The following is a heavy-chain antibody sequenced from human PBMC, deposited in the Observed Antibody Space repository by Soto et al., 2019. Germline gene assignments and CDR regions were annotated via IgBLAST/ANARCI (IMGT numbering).Heavy chain of an antibody. CDR1: GYTFTGYY. Sequence: ASVKVSCKASGYTFTGYYMHWVRQAPGQGLEWMGWINPNSGGTNYAQKFQGWVTMTRDTSISTAYMELSRLRSDDTAVYYCAREYGTLGAGSHLGPFFDYWGQGTLVTVSS. CDR3: AREYGTLGAGSHLGPFFDY. CDR2: INPNSGGT. J-gene: IGHJ4*02. V-gene: IGHV1-2*04. D-gene: IGHD1-26*01.